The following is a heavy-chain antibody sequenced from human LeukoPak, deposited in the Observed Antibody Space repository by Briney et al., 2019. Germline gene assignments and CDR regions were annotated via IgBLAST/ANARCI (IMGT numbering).Heavy chain of an antibody. V-gene: IGHV4-59*01. CDR2: IYYSGST. D-gene: IGHD3-10*01. Sequence: SETLSLTCTVSGGSISSYYWSWIRQPPGKGLEWIGYIYYSGSTNYNPSLKSRVIISVDTSKNQFSLKLSSVTAADTAVYYCARVEEGYGSGRRENYYYYYMDVWGKGTTVTVSS. J-gene: IGHJ6*03. CDR3: ARVEEGYGSGRRENYYYYYMDV. CDR1: GGSISSYY.